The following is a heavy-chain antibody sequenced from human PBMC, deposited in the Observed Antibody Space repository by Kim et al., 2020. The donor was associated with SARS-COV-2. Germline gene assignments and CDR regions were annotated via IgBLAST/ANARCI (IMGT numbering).Heavy chain of an antibody. J-gene: IGHJ6*02. D-gene: IGHD3-10*01. Sequence: GRFTISRDNAQNSLYLQMNSLRAEDTAVYYCARDYYYGSGSYYFYYYGMDVWGQGTTVTVSS. V-gene: IGHV3-7*04. CDR3: ARDYYYGSGSYYFYYYGMDV.